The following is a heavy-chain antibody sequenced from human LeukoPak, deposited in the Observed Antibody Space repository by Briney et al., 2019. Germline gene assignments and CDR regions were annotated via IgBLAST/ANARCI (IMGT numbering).Heavy chain of an antibody. CDR1: GGSFSGYY. CDR3: ARSRYYDFWSGYPYGMDV. J-gene: IGHJ6*02. D-gene: IGHD3-3*01. Sequence: SETLSLPCAVYGGSFSGYYRSGVRQPPGKGLGWVGEINHSGSTNYNPSLKSRVTISVDTSKNQFSLKLSSVTAADTAVYYCARSRYYDFWSGYPYGMDVWGQGTTVTVSS. V-gene: IGHV4-34*01. CDR2: INHSGST.